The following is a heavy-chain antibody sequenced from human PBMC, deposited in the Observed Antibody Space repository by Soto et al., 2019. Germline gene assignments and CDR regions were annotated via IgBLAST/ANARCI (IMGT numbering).Heavy chain of an antibody. CDR2: IYYSGST. V-gene: IGHV4-59*01. Sequence: LSLTCIVSGGSISSYYWSWIRQPPGKGLEWIGYIYYSGSTNYNPSLKSRVTISVDTSKNQFSLKLSSVTAADTAVYYCARGPYYDFWSVSPPYYYGMDVWGQGTTVTVSS. J-gene: IGHJ6*02. D-gene: IGHD3-3*01. CDR1: GGSISSYY. CDR3: ARGPYYDFWSVSPPYYYGMDV.